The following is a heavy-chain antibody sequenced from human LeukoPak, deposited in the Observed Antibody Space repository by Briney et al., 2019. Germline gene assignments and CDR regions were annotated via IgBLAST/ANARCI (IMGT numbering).Heavy chain of an antibody. CDR2: INPTSGGT. V-gene: IGHV1-2*02. CDR3: ARYHCSSTSCYYDPAGYFDY. Sequence: ASVKVSCKASGYTFTGHYMHWVRQAPGQGLEWMGWINPTSGGTNYAQKFQGRVTMTSDTSISTAYMELSRLRSDDTAVYYCARYHCSSTSCYYDPAGYFDYWGQGTLVTVAS. CDR1: GYTFTGHY. D-gene: IGHD2-2*01. J-gene: IGHJ4*02.